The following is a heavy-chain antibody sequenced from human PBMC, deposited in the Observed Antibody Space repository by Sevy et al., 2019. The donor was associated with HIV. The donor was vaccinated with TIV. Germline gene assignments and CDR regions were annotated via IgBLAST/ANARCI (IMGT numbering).Heavy chain of an antibody. CDR1: GFTFSSYA. D-gene: IGHD3-22*01. J-gene: IGHJ4*02. Sequence: GGSLRLSCAASGFTFSSYAMSWVRQAPGKGLEWVSAISGSGGSTYYADSVKGRFTISRDNSKNTLYLQMNSLRAEDTAVYYCAKTRIVVVITGPLDYWGQGTLVTVSS. CDR2: ISGSGGST. V-gene: IGHV3-23*01. CDR3: AKTRIVVVITGPLDY.